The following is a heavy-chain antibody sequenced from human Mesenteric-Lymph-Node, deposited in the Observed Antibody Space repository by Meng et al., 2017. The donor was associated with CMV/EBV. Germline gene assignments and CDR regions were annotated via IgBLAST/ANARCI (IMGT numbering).Heavy chain of an antibody. CDR2: IYYSGST. D-gene: IGHD1-26*01. CDR1: GGSISSYY. J-gene: IGHJ3*02. CDR3: ARDMSGSYYGGDAFDI. Sequence: SETLSLTCTVSGGSISSYYWSWIRQPPGKGLEWIGYIYYSGSTNYNPSLKSRVTISVDTSKNQFSLKLSSVTAADTAVYYCARDMSGSYYGGDAFDIWGQGTMVTVSS. V-gene: IGHV4-59*01.